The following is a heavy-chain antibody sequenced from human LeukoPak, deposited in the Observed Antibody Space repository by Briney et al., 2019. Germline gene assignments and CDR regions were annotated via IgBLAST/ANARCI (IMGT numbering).Heavy chain of an antibody. V-gene: IGHV3-23*01. Sequence: GGSLRLSCAASGFTFSSYGMHWVRQAPGKGLEWVSGVTGSGGTTYYADSVKGRFTISRDNSKNTLYLQMTSLRAEDTAVYYCAKPLDIVVVVAEDYWGQGTLVTVSS. J-gene: IGHJ4*02. CDR2: VTGSGGTT. CDR1: GFTFSSYG. D-gene: IGHD2-15*01. CDR3: AKPLDIVVVVAEDY.